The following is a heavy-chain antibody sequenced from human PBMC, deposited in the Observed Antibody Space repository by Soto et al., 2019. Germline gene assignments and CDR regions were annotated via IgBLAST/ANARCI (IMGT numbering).Heavy chain of an antibody. CDR1: GFTYSSYS. Sequence: PGGSLRLSCAASGFTYSSYSMNWVRQAPGKGLEWVSYISSSSTIYYADSVKGRFTISRDNAKNSLYLQMNSLRDEDTAVYYCARGGLVGATNYYYYGMDVWGQGTTVTVSS. CDR3: ARGGLVGATNYYYYGMDV. D-gene: IGHD1-26*01. J-gene: IGHJ6*02. V-gene: IGHV3-48*02. CDR2: ISSSSTI.